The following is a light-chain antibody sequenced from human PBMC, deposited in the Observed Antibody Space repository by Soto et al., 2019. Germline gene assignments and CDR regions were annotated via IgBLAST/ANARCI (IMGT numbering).Light chain of an antibody. CDR3: QSFDNTLGVV. Sequence: QSVLTQPPSVSGTPGQRVTISCTGSSSNIGAGYEVHWYQQLPGTAPKLLIYGNTNRPSGVPDRYSGSKSGTSASLAITGLQAEDEADYYCQSFDNTLGVVFGGGTKLTVL. V-gene: IGLV1-40*01. CDR1: SSNIGAGYE. CDR2: GNT. J-gene: IGLJ2*01.